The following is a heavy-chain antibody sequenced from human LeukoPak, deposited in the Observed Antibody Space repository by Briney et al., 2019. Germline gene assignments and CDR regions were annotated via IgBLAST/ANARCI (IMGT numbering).Heavy chain of an antibody. D-gene: IGHD4-11*01. CDR3: ARGIAVETTTSFDY. V-gene: IGHV4-39*07. CDR1: GGSISSSSYY. J-gene: IGHJ4*02. CDR2: IYYSGST. Sequence: SETLSPTCTVSGGSISSSSYYWGWIRQPPGKGLEWIGSIYYSGSTYYNPSLKSRVTISVDTSKNQFSLKLSSVTAADTAVYYCARGIAVETTTSFDYWGQGTLVTVSS.